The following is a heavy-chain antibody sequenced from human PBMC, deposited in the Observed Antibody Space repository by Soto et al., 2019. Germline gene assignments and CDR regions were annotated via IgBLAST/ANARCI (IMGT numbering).Heavy chain of an antibody. CDR1: GFTFSSYG. D-gene: IGHD3-10*01. J-gene: IGHJ6*02. Sequence: QVQLVESGGGVVQPGRSLRLSCAASGFTFSSYGMHWVRQAPGKGLEWVAVISYDGSNKYYADSVKGRFTISRDNSKNTLYLQMNSLRAEDTAVYYCAKGLWFGESYYYYYGMDVWGQGTTVTVSS. CDR2: ISYDGSNK. V-gene: IGHV3-30*18. CDR3: AKGLWFGESYYYYYGMDV.